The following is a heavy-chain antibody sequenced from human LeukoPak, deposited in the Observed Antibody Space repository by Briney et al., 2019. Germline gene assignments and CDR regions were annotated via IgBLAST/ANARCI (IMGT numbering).Heavy chain of an antibody. CDR1: GYSFTTYW. CDR3: ASRGYCRGGGGPCSAEYFQD. J-gene: IGHJ1*01. Sequence: GESLKISCKGSGYSFTTYWIGWVRQMPGKGLEWMGIIYPGDSDTRYSPSFQGQVTISADKSISTAYLQWSSLKASDTAIYYCASRGYCRGGGGPCSAEYFQDWGQGTLVTVSS. V-gene: IGHV5-51*01. D-gene: IGHD2-15*01. CDR2: IYPGDSDT.